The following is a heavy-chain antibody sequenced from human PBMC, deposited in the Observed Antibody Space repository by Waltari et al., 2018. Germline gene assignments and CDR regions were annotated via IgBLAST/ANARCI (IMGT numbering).Heavy chain of an antibody. J-gene: IGHJ6*03. CDR1: GGSISSGSSY. Sequence: QVQLQESGPGLVKPSQTLSLTCTVPGGSISSGSSYWSWIRQPAGNGLEWIGRIYTSGLTNNTPSLKSRVTISVDTSKNQFALKLSSVTAADTAVYYCARGSGSYSSYYYYYMDVWGKGTTVTVSS. CDR3: ARGSGSYSSYYYYYMDV. V-gene: IGHV4-61*02. D-gene: IGHD1-26*01. CDR2: IYTSGLT.